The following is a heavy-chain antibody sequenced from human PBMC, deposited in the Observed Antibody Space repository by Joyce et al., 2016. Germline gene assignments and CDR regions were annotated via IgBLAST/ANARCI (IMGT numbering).Heavy chain of an antibody. CDR3: AENGYYAIDH. CDR1: SGSISGTSW. D-gene: IGHD3-22*01. J-gene: IGHJ4*02. V-gene: IGHV4-4*02. CDR2: IYHSGST. Sequence: QVQLQESGPGLVKPSGTLSLTCAVSSGSISGTSWWSWVRQSPGEGLEWIGEIYHSGSTNYNPSLKSRVTISVDKSKNQFALKLSSVTAADTAVYYCAENGYYAIDHWGQGTLVTVSS.